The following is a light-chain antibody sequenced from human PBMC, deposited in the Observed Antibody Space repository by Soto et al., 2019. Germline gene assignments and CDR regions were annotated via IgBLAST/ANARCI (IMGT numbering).Light chain of an antibody. J-gene: IGKJ4*01. V-gene: IGKV1-12*01. Sequence: DIQMTQSPSSVSASVGDRVTITCRASQGINSWLAWYQQKSGKAPKLLIYSASSLVSGVPSRFSGSGSGTDFTLTISSLQPEDFATYYCQQANTFARTFGGGTKVDIK. CDR2: SAS. CDR1: QGINSW. CDR3: QQANTFART.